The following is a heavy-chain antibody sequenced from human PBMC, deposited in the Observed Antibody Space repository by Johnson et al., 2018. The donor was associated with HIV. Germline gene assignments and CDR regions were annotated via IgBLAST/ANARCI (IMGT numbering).Heavy chain of an antibody. Sequence: QVQLVESGGGVVQPGRSLRLPCAASGFTFSSYAMHWVRQAPGKGLEWVAVISYDGSNKYFADSVKGRFTISRDNSKNTLYLQMNSLRAEDTAVYYCARGGSYLTLDDAFDIWGQGTMVTVSS. CDR2: ISYDGSNK. CDR1: GFTFSSYA. D-gene: IGHD1-26*01. V-gene: IGHV3-30-3*01. CDR3: ARGGSYLTLDDAFDI. J-gene: IGHJ3*02.